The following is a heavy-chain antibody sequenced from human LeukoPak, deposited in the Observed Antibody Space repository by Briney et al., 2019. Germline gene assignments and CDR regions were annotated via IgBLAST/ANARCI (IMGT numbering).Heavy chain of an antibody. V-gene: IGHV3-20*04. CDR1: GFTFDDYG. Sequence: SGGSLRLSCTGSGFTFDDYGMSWVRQAPGKGLEWVSGINWNAGSTGYADSVRGRFTISRDNAKRSLYLQMNSLRAEDTALYYCARSSNYYGSGTYYNAPIDHWGQGTVVTVS. CDR3: ARSSNYYGSGTYYNAPIDH. J-gene: IGHJ4*02. D-gene: IGHD3-10*01. CDR2: INWNAGST.